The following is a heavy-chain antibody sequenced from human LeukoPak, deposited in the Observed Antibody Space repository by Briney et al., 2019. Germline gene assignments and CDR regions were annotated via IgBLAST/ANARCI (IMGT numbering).Heavy chain of an antibody. CDR2: IYAGGST. CDR3: ARVWELSFDY. D-gene: IGHD1-26*01. V-gene: IGHV3-53*01. Sequence: GRSLRLSCAASRFTVSSDHMSWIRQAPGKGLEWVSDIYAGGSTYYAHSVKGRFTISRDNFKNTVFLQMNSLRAEDTAVYYCARVWELSFDYWGQGTLVTVSS. J-gene: IGHJ4*02. CDR1: RFTVSSDH.